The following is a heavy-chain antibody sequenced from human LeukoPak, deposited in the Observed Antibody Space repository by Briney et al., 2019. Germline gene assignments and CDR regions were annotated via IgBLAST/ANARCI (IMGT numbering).Heavy chain of an antibody. CDR3: AKDLTTVTTQGDY. D-gene: IGHD4-17*01. CDR1: GFTFSSYS. CDR2: IRYDGSDK. V-gene: IGHV3-30*02. J-gene: IGHJ4*02. Sequence: PGGSLRLSCAASGFTFSSYSMHWVRQTPGKGLEWVAFIRYDGSDKYYADSVKGRFTISRDNSKNTLYLQMNSLRVDDTAVYYCAKDLTTVTTQGDYWGQGTLVTVSS.